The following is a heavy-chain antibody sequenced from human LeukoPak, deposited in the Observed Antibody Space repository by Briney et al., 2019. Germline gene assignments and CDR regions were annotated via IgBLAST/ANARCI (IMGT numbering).Heavy chain of an antibody. V-gene: IGHV3-30*03. J-gene: IGHJ3*02. CDR1: GFTFSSHG. Sequence: GGSLRLSCAASGFTFSSHGMQWVRQAPGKGLEWVAVISYDGSTKYYADSVKGRFTISRDNSKSTLYLQMNSLRAEDTAVYYCARGPQYCSDGSCYSYAFDIWGQGTMVTVSS. D-gene: IGHD2-15*01. CDR2: ISYDGSTK. CDR3: ARGPQYCSDGSCYSYAFDI.